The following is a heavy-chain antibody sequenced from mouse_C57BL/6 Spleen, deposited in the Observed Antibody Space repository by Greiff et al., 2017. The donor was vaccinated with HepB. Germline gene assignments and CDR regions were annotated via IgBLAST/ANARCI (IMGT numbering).Heavy chain of an antibody. D-gene: IGHD1-1*01. J-gene: IGHJ1*03. CDR3: ASRSITTVVATDWYFDV. Sequence: EVKLMESGGDLVKPGGSLKLSCAASGFTFSSYGMSWVRQTPDKRLEWVATISSGGSYTYYPDSVKGRFTISRDNAKNTLYLQMSSLKSEDTAMYYCASRSITTVVATDWYFDVWGTGTTVTVSS. CDR2: ISSGGSYT. V-gene: IGHV5-6*02. CDR1: GFTFSSYG.